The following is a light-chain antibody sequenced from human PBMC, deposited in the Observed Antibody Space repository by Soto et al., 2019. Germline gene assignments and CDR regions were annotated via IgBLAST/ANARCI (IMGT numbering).Light chain of an antibody. V-gene: IGKV3-20*01. CDR1: QGVTTN. CDR3: QQYGSSGT. CDR2: DVS. J-gene: IGKJ1*01. Sequence: EIVLTQSPGTLSVSPGERATLSCRAGQGVTTNFAWYQQKSGQSPRLLIYDVSIRATGVPARFSATGSGTDFTLTISRLEPEDFAVYYCQQYGSSGTFGQGTKVDI.